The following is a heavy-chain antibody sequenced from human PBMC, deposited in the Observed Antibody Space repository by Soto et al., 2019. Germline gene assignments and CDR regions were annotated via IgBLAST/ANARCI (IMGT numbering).Heavy chain of an antibody. CDR1: GYTFTSYG. CDR3: AREGIVGSQNPLDYFDY. CDR2: ISAYNGNT. V-gene: IGHV1-18*01. Sequence: GASVKVSCKASGYTFTSYGISWVRQAPGQGLEWMGWISAYNGNTNYAQKLQGRVTMTTDTSTSTAYMELRSLRSDDTAVYYCAREGIVGSQNPLDYFDYWGQGTLVTVS. J-gene: IGHJ4*02. D-gene: IGHD1-26*01.